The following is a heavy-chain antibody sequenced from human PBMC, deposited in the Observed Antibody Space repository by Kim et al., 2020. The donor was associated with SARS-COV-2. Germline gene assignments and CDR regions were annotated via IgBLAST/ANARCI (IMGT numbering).Heavy chain of an antibody. D-gene: IGHD2-15*01. J-gene: IGHJ4*02. CDR1: GFTFSRYW. CDR3: ARRAVDSGGTCYFDY. CDR2: IYSDGSGT. Sequence: GGSLRLSCAASGFTFSRYWMHWVRQPPGKGLVWVSRIYSDGSGTTYADSVKGRFTISRDNAKNTLYLQMNSLRAEDTALYYCARRAVDSGGTCYFDYWGQENLVTVSS. V-gene: IGHV3-74*01.